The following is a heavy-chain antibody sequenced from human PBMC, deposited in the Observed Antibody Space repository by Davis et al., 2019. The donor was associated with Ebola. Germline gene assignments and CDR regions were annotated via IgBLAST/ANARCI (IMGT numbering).Heavy chain of an antibody. J-gene: IGHJ4*02. V-gene: IGHV3-33*08. CDR1: GFTFSSYW. CDR2: IWYDGSNK. CDR3: ARGRLYYYDSSGYWATDY. D-gene: IGHD3-22*01. Sequence: GESLKISCPASGFTFSSYWMHWVRQAPGKGLEWVAVIWYDGSNKYYADSVKGRFTISRDNSKNTLYLQMNSLRAEDTAVYYCARGRLYYYDSSGYWATDYWSQGTLVTVSS.